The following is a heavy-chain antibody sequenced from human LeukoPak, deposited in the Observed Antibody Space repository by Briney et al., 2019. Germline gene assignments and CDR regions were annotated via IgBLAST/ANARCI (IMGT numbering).Heavy chain of an antibody. J-gene: IGHJ4*02. D-gene: IGHD6-19*01. CDR1: GYSISSGYY. CDR2: INHSGST. Sequence: PSGTLSLTCTVSGYSISSGYYWGWIRQPPGKGLEWIGEINHSGSTNYNPSLKSRVTISVDTSKNQFSLKLSSVTAADTAVYYCAGSGWPGGYFDYWGQGTLVTVSS. V-gene: IGHV4-38-2*02. CDR3: AGSGWPGGYFDY.